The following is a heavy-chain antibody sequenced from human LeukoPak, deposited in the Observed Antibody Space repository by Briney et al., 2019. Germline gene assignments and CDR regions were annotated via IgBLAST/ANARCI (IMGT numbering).Heavy chain of an antibody. Sequence: GGSLRLSCAASGFTVSSNYMSWVRQAPGKGLEWVSVIYSGGSTYYSGSVKGRFTISRDNSKNTLYLQMNSLRAEDTAVYYCARDAYYYDSSGYYYFDYWGQGTLVTVSS. D-gene: IGHD3-22*01. CDR1: GFTVSSNY. CDR3: ARDAYYYDSSGYYYFDY. J-gene: IGHJ4*02. CDR2: IYSGGST. V-gene: IGHV3-53*01.